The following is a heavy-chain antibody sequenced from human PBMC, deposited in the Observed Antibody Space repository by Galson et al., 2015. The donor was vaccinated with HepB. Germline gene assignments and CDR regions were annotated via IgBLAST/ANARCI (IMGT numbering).Heavy chain of an antibody. CDR2: IYSGGST. CDR3: ARGRYYDSSGYPPGYYFDY. D-gene: IGHD3-22*01. Sequence: SLRLSCAASGFTVSSNYMSWVRQAPGKGLEWVSVIYSGGSTYYADSVKGRLTISRDNSKNTLYLQMNSLRAEDTAVYYCARGRYYDSSGYPPGYYFDYWGQGTLVTVSS. V-gene: IGHV3-66*02. J-gene: IGHJ4*02. CDR1: GFTVSSNY.